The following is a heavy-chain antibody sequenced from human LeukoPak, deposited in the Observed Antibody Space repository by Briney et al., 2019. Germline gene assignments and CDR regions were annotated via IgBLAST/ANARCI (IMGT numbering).Heavy chain of an antibody. CDR3: ATAVLRFLEWLEKNDY. J-gene: IGHJ4*02. CDR1: GFTFSSYS. CDR2: ISSSSSTI. Sequence: GGSLRLSCAASGFTFSSYSMNWVHQAPGKGLEWVSYISSSSSTIYYADSVKGRFTISRDNAKNSLYLQMNSLRAEDTAVYYCATAVLRFLEWLEKNDYWGQGTLVTVSS. D-gene: IGHD3-3*01. V-gene: IGHV3-48*01.